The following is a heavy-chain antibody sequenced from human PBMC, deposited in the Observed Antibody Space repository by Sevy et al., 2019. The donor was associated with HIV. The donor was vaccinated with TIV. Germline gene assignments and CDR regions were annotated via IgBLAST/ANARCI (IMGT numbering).Heavy chain of an antibody. CDR1: GFTVSSNY. Sequence: GGSLRLSCAASGFTVSSNYMSWVRQAPGKGLEWVSVIYSAGSTYYADSVKGRFTISRDNSKNTLYLQMNSLRAEDTAVYYCARRKRGRYYDSSGYWPFDYWGQGTLVTVSS. CDR3: ARRKRGRYYDSSGYWPFDY. D-gene: IGHD3-22*01. V-gene: IGHV3-53*01. CDR2: IYSAGST. J-gene: IGHJ4*02.